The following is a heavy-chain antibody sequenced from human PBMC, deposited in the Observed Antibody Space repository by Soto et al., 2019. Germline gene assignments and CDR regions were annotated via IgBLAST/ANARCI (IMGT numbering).Heavy chain of an antibody. CDR2: IYWDDDK. CDR3: AHRTYLSGYDPSVYFDY. Sequence: SGPTLVKPTQTLTLTCTFSGFSLSTSGVGVGWIRQPPGKALEWLALIYWDDDKRYSPSLKSRLTITKDTSKNQVVLTMTTMDPVDTATYYCAHRTYLSGYDPSVYFDYWGQGTLVTVSS. D-gene: IGHD5-12*01. J-gene: IGHJ4*02. V-gene: IGHV2-5*02. CDR1: GFSLSTSGVG.